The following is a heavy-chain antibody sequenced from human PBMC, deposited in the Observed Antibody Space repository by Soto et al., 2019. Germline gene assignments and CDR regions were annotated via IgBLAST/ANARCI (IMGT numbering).Heavy chain of an antibody. D-gene: IGHD3-22*01. V-gene: IGHV1-18*04. CDR1: GYSFTNYG. CDR3: ARVEDYFDSSGYNH. CDR2: ISYNGNT. Sequence: ASVKVSCKASGYSFTNYGITWVRQAPGQGLEWMGWISYNGNTNYAQNLQGRVTMTTDTSTNTAYMELRGLSSDDTAVYYCARVEDYFDSSGYNHWGQGTWVTVSS. J-gene: IGHJ5*02.